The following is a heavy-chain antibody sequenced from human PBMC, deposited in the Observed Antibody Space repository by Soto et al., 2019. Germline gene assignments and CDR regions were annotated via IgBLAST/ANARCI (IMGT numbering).Heavy chain of an antibody. D-gene: IGHD3-10*01. CDR2: IKQDGSEK. J-gene: IGHJ4*02. CDR3: ARDNPNNLLWFGEPPSGYFDY. CDR1: GFSFSNYW. Sequence: PGGSLRLSCAASGFSFSNYWMSWVRQAPGKGLEWVANIKQDGSEKYYVDSVKGRFTISRDNAKNSLYLQMNSLRAEDTAVYYCARDNPNNLLWFGEPPSGYFDYWGQGTLVTVSS. V-gene: IGHV3-7*05.